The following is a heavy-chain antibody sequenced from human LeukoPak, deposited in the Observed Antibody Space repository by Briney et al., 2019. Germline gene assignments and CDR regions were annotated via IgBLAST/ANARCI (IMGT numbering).Heavy chain of an antibody. CDR3: AKWRVLLWFGESFDY. CDR1: GFTFSSYA. CDR2: ISGSGGST. V-gene: IGHV3-23*01. D-gene: IGHD3-10*01. Sequence: GGSLRLSCAASGFTFSSYAMSWVRQAPGKGLEWVSAISGSGGSTYYADSVKGRFTISRDNSKNTLYLQMNSLRAEDTAVYYCAKWRVLLWFGESFDYWGQGTLVTVSS. J-gene: IGHJ4*02.